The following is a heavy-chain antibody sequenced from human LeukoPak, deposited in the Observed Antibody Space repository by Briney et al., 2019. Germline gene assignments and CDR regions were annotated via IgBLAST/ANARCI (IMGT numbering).Heavy chain of an antibody. Sequence: SETLSLTCTVSGGSISSSSYYWGWIRQPPGKGLEWIGSIYYSGSTYYNPSLKSRVTISVDTSKNQFSLKLSSVTAADTAVYYCARDGLPIAVAGPPDYWGQGTLVTVSS. V-gene: IGHV4-39*07. CDR2: IYYSGST. CDR3: ARDGLPIAVAGPPDY. CDR1: GGSISSSSYY. D-gene: IGHD6-19*01. J-gene: IGHJ4*02.